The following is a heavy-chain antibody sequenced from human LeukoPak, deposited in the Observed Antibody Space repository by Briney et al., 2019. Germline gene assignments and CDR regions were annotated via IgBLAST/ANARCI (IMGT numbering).Heavy chain of an antibody. Sequence: GGSLRLSCAASGFTFSSYAMSWVRQAPGKGLEWVSAISGSGGSTSYADSVKGRFTISRDNSKNTLYLQMNRLRAEDTAVYYCAKATAIARFLEWLLFFDYWGQGTLVTVSS. D-gene: IGHD3-3*01. CDR3: AKATAIARFLEWLLFFDY. CDR1: GFTFSSYA. V-gene: IGHV3-23*01. J-gene: IGHJ4*02. CDR2: ISGSGGST.